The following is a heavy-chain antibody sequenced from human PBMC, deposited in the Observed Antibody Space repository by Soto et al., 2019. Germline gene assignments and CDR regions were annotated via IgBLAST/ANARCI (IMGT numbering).Heavy chain of an antibody. CDR1: GGTFSSYT. CDR3: ARPIGYCSGGSCTLDFDY. CDR2: IIPILGIA. D-gene: IGHD2-15*01. J-gene: IGHJ4*02. V-gene: IGHV1-69*02. Sequence: QVQLVQSGAEVKKPGSSVKVSCKASGGTFSSYTISWVRQAPGQGLEWMGRIIPILGIANYAQKFQGRVTITADKSTSTAYMELSSLRSEDTAVYYCARPIGYCSGGSCTLDFDYWGQGTLVTVSS.